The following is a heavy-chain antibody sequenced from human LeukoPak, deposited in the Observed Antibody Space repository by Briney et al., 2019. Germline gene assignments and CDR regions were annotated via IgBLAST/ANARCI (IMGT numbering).Heavy chain of an antibody. CDR1: GYSFTSYW. D-gene: IGHD3-10*01. V-gene: IGHV5-51*01. CDR3: ARHIGGPDEYGSGSYRLDY. J-gene: IGHJ4*02. CDR2: IYPGDSDT. Sequence: GESLKISCKGSGYSFTSYWIGWVRQMPGKGLEWMGIIYPGDSDTRYSPSFQGQVTISADKSISTAYLQWSSLKASDTAMYYCARHIGGPDEYGSGSYRLDYWGQGTLVTVSS.